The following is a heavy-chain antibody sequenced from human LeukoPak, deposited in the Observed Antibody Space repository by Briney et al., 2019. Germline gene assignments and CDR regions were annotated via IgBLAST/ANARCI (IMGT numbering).Heavy chain of an antibody. V-gene: IGHV3-74*01. Sequence: GGTLRLSCAASGFTFSSYGMSWVRQAPGKGLEWVSRINSDGSSTSYADSVKGRFTISRDNAKNTLYLQMNSLRAEDTAVYYCARAMIVVSNQFDYWGQGTLVTVSS. J-gene: IGHJ4*02. CDR1: GFTFSSYG. CDR3: ARAMIVVSNQFDY. D-gene: IGHD3-22*01. CDR2: INSDGSST.